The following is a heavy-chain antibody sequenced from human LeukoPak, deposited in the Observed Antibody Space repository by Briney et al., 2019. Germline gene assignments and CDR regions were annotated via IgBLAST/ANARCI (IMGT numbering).Heavy chain of an antibody. V-gene: IGHV3-23*01. CDR2: IRADAVTT. CDR3: GNGGDGLDY. J-gene: IGHJ4*02. Sequence: GGSLRLSCATSGFIFSHHGMNWVRQAPGKGLEWVSGIRADAVTTYYADSVKGRFIISRDNSKNTVYLQMNSLRAEDTAVYYCGNGGDGLDYWGQGTLVTVSS. CDR1: GFIFSHHG. D-gene: IGHD2-21*02.